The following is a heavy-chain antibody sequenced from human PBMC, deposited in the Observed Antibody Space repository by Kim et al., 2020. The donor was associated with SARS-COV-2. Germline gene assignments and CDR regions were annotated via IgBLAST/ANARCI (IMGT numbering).Heavy chain of an antibody. CDR3: ARGYSWYARDVLDV. Sequence: ADSVKGRITSSRDSAENTVHLQMDNLRAEDTAVYYCARGYSWYARDVLDVWGQGTAVTVSS. J-gene: IGHJ3*01. D-gene: IGHD2-2*01. V-gene: IGHV3-74*01.